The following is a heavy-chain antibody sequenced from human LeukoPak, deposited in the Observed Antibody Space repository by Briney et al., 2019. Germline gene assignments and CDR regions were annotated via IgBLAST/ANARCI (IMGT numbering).Heavy chain of an antibody. V-gene: IGHV4-31*03. CDR3: ARGYEDILTGLSCYGMDV. D-gene: IGHD3-9*01. CDR1: GGSISSGGYY. J-gene: IGHJ6*02. Sequence: SQTLSLTCTVSGGSISSGGYYWSWIRQQPGKGLEWIGYIYYSGSTYYNPSLKSRVTISVDTSKNQFSLKLSSVTAADTAVYYCARGYEDILTGLSCYGMDVWGQGTTATVSS. CDR2: IYYSGST.